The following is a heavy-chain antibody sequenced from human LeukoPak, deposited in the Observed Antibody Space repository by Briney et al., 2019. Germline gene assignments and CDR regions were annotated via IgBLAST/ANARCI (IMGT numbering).Heavy chain of an antibody. J-gene: IGHJ5*02. V-gene: IGHV1-3*01. CDR3: ARDWSYGDDWFDP. CDR2: INAGNGNT. CDR1: GYTFTSYA. Sequence: ASVKVSCKASGYTFTSYAMHWVRQAPGQRLEWMGWINAGNGNTKYSQKFQGRVTITRDTSASTAYMELSSLTSEDTAVYYCARDWSYGDDWFDPWGQGTLVTVSS. D-gene: IGHD4-17*01.